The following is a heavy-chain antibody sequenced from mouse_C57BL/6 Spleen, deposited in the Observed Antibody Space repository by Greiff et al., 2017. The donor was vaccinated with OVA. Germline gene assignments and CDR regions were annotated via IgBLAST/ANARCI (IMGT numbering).Heavy chain of an antibody. CDR2: IDPETGGT. CDR3: TRSGGNYGWYFDV. J-gene: IGHJ1*03. CDR1: GYTFTDYE. D-gene: IGHD2-1*01. Sequence: VKLQQSGAELVRPGASVTLSCKASGYTFTDYEMHWVKQTPVHGLEWIGAIDPETGGTAYNQKFKGKAILTADKSSSTAYMERRSLTSEDSAVDYCTRSGGNYGWYFDVWGTGTTVTVSS. V-gene: IGHV1-15*01.